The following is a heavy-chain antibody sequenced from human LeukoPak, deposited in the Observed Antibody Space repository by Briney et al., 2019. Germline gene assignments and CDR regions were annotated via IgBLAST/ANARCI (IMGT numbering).Heavy chain of an antibody. J-gene: IGHJ4*02. CDR2: MWSDGRTN. CDR1: GCTFSSYG. CDR3: PRERAPLDGLNY. Sequence: PGGSLRHSCAASGCTFSSYGMQWVRRAPGKGLEWVAVMWSDGRTNYYADSVKGRFTTSRNNSKSTVYLQMNSLRAEETAVYYCPRERAPLDGLNYWGQGTLVTVSS. V-gene: IGHV3-33*01.